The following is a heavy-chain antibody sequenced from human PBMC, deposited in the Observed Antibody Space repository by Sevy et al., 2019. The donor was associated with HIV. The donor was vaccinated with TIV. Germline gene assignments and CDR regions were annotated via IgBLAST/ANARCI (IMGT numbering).Heavy chain of an antibody. CDR1: GFTFSNSG. Sequence: GGSLRLSCAASGFTFSNSGMHWVRQAPGKGLEWVAFIRYDGSDRFYADSVKGRFTISRDNSKNTLYLQINSLRVEDTADYYCTKERELAHVDCWGQGILVTVSS. J-gene: IGHJ4*02. CDR3: TKERELAHVDC. D-gene: IGHD1-1*01. CDR2: IRYDGSDR. V-gene: IGHV3-30*02.